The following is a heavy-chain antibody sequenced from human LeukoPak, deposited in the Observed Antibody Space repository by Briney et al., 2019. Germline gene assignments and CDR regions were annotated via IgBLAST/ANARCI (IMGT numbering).Heavy chain of an antibody. D-gene: IGHD2-2*02. CDR3: AIGGDSSTSCYRCFNY. J-gene: IGHJ4*02. CDR2: MYPGDSDT. V-gene: IGHV5-51*01. CDR1: GYRFTNYW. Sequence: GESLKISCKGSGYRFTNYWIGWVRQMPGKGLEWMGIMYPGDSDTRYSPSFQGRVTISADKPIGTAYLQWSSLKASDTAMYYCAIGGDSSTSCYRCFNYWGQGTLVTVSS.